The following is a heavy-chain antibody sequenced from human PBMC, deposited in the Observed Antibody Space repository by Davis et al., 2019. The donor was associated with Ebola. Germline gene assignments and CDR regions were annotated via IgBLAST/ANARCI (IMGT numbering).Heavy chain of an antibody. D-gene: IGHD2-15*01. CDR3: TTEALGDCSGGSCYPYYFDY. CDR2: IKSKTDGGTT. J-gene: IGHJ4*02. Sequence: PGGSLRLSCAASGFTFSNAWMSWVRQAPGKGLEWVGRIKSKTDGGTTDYAAPVKGRFTISRDDSKNTLYLQMNSLKTEDTAVYYCTTEALGDCSGGSCYPYYFDYWGQGTLVTVSS. V-gene: IGHV3-15*01. CDR1: GFTFSNAW.